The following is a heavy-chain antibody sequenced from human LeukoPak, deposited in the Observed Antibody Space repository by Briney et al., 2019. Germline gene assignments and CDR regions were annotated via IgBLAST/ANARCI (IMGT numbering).Heavy chain of an antibody. Sequence: ASVTVSCKASGYSFTGYYIHWVRQAPGQGLEWMGWINPTSGGTNYARKFQGRVTMTRDTSVSTAYMELSSLTSDDTAVYYCARDRGCSGGGCHSNWFDPWGQGTLVTVSS. CDR2: INPTSGGT. J-gene: IGHJ5*02. D-gene: IGHD2-15*01. CDR1: GYSFTGYY. V-gene: IGHV1-2*02. CDR3: ARDRGCSGGGCHSNWFDP.